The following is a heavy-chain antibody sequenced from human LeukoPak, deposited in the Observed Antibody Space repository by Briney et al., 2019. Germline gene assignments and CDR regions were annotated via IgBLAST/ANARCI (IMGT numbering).Heavy chain of an antibody. J-gene: IGHJ5*02. CDR1: GGSMSNYY. V-gene: IGHV4-4*07. CDR2: IYTSGSS. Sequence: SETLSLTCTVSGGSMSNYYWSWIRQPAGKGLEWIGRIYTSGSSTYNPSLKSRVTMSVDTSKNQFSLKLSSVTAADTAVYYCARDRVVVPAAMANNWFDPWGQGTLVTVSS. CDR3: ARDRVVVPAAMANNWFDP. D-gene: IGHD2-2*01.